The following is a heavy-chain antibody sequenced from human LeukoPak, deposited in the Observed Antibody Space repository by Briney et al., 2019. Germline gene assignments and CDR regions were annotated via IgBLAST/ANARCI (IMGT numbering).Heavy chain of an antibody. CDR2: IYYSGST. V-gene: IGHV4-59*01. D-gene: IGHD3-22*01. Sequence: SETLSLTCTVSGGSISSYYWSWIRQPPGKGLEWIGYIYYSGSTNYNPSLKSRVTISVDTSKNQFSLKLSSVTAADTAVYYCARVSEIVALDYWGQGTLVTVSS. J-gene: IGHJ4*02. CDR3: ARVSEIVALDY. CDR1: GGSISSYY.